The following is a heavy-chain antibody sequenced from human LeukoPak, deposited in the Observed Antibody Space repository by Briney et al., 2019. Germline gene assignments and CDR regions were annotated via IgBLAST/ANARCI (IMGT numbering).Heavy chain of an antibody. CDR2: IYHSGST. CDR1: GGSISSYY. Sequence: SETLSLTCTVSGGSISSYYWSWIRQPPGKGLEWIGSIYHSGSTNYNPSLKSRVTISVDTSKNQFSLKLRSVTAADTAVYYCARENGYKYDYWGQGTLVTVSS. D-gene: IGHD5-24*01. J-gene: IGHJ4*02. V-gene: IGHV4-59*01. CDR3: ARENGYKYDY.